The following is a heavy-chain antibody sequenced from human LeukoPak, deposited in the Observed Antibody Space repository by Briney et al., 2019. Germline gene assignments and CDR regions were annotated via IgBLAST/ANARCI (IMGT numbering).Heavy chain of an antibody. CDR3: ARDRVDGYNYPYYFDY. CDR1: GFTLSDYY. Sequence: GGSLRLSCAASGFTLSDYYMSWIRQAPGKGLEWVSYISSSGSTIYYADSVKGRFTISRDNAKNSLYLQMNSLRAEDTAVYYCARDRVDGYNYPYYFDYWGQGTLVTVSS. V-gene: IGHV3-11*01. CDR2: ISSSGSTI. J-gene: IGHJ4*02. D-gene: IGHD5-24*01.